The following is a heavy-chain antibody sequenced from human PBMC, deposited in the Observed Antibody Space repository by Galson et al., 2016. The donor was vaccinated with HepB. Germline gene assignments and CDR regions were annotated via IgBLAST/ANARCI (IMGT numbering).Heavy chain of an antibody. CDR2: ISYSGVT. CDR3: ATDAGGGSGSYYRRLDS. CDR1: GGSVSSGTYY. Sequence: SETLSLTCTVSGGSVSSGTYYWYWIRQPPGKGLECIGYISYSGVTNYNPSLKNRVPMSLDTSTNQFSLKLDSVTAADTALYYCATDAGGGSGSYYRRLDSWGQGTLVTVSS. V-gene: IGHV4-61*01. J-gene: IGHJ4*02. D-gene: IGHD3-10*01.